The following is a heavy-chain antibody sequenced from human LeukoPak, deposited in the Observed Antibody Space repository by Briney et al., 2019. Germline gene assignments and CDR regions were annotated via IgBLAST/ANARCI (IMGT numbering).Heavy chain of an antibody. CDR1: GFTFSSYS. V-gene: IGHV3-21*01. CDR3: ARGFPDCSSTSCYNYYFDY. D-gene: IGHD2-2*02. J-gene: IGHJ4*02. CDR2: ISSSSSYI. Sequence: GGSLRLSCAASGFTFSSYSMNWVRQAPGKGLEWVSSISSSSSYIYYADSVKGRFTISRDNAKNSLYPQMNSQRAEDTAVYYCARGFPDCSSTSCYNYYFDYWGQGTLVTVSS.